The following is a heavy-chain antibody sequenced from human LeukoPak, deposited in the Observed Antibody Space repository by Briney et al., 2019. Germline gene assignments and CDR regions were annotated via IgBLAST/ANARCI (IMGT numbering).Heavy chain of an antibody. CDR3: ARAYCSSTSCYQGSRWFDP. CDR2: IYHSGST. Sequence: PSQTVSLTCTVSGGSISSGGYYWSWIRQHPGKGLEWIGYIYHSGSTYYNPSLKSRVTISVDTSKNQFSLKLSSVTAADTAVYYCARAYCSSTSCYQGSRWFDPWGQGTLVTVSS. V-gene: IGHV4-31*03. D-gene: IGHD2-2*01. J-gene: IGHJ5*02. CDR1: GGSISSGGYY.